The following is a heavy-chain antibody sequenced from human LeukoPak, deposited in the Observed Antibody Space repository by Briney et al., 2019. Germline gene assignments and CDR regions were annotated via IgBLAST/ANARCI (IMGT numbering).Heavy chain of an antibody. D-gene: IGHD3-3*01. CDR1: GFTFSSYS. CDR3: ARGGFGVVINQLDY. CDR2: ISSSSSYI. Sequence: PGRSLRLSCAASGFTFSSYSMNWVRQAPGKGLEWVSSISSSSSYIYYADSVKGRFTISRDNAKNSLYLQMNSLRAEDTAVYYCARGGFGVVINQLDYWGQGTLVTVSS. J-gene: IGHJ4*02. V-gene: IGHV3-21*01.